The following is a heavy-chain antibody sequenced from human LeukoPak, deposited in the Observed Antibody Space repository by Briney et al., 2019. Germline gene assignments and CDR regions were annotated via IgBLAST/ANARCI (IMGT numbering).Heavy chain of an antibody. D-gene: IGHD5-12*01. J-gene: IGHJ4*02. CDR3: ARLGDRGYDSGGDY. Sequence: SETLSLTCTVSGGSISSSSYYWGWIRQPPGKGLEWIGSTYYSGSTYYNPSLKSRVTISVDTSKNQFSLKLSSVTAADTAVYYCARLGDRGYDSGGDYWGQGTLVTVSS. CDR1: GGSISSSSYY. CDR2: TYYSGST. V-gene: IGHV4-39*01.